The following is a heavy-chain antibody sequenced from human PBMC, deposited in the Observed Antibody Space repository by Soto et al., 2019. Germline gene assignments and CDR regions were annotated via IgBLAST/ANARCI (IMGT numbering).Heavy chain of an antibody. V-gene: IGHV4-59*08. Sequence: SETLSLTCAVSGGSISSHYWSWVRQTPGKGLEWIGCIYFTGSTIYNPSLESRVTMSVDTSKNQFSLRLSSVTAADTAVYYCARRYGSAIDYWGQGTLVTVSS. D-gene: IGHD1-26*01. CDR1: GGSISSHY. CDR2: IYFTGST. J-gene: IGHJ4*02. CDR3: ARRYGSAIDY.